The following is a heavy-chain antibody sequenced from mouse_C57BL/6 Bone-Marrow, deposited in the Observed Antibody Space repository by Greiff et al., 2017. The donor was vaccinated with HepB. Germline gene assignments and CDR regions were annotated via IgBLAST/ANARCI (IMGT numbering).Heavy chain of an antibody. CDR3: VREGLFTTVVYWYFDV. D-gene: IGHD1-1*01. CDR1: GFTFNTYA. CDR2: IRSKSSNYAT. Sequence: EVKLVESGGGLVQPKGSLKLSCAASGFTFNTYAMHWVRQAPGKGLEWVARIRSKSSNYATYYADSVKDRFTISRDDSQSMLYLQMNNLKTEDTAMYYCVREGLFTTVVYWYFDVWGTGTTVTVSS. V-gene: IGHV10-3*01. J-gene: IGHJ1*03.